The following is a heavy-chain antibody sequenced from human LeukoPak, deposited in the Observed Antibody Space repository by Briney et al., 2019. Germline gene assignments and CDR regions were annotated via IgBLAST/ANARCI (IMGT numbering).Heavy chain of an antibody. CDR2: INPSGGST. V-gene: IGHV1-46*01. D-gene: IGHD3-22*01. CDR1: GYTFTSYY. J-gene: IGHJ5*02. Sequence: ASVTVSYKASGYTFTSYYMHWVGQAPGQGGEGMGMINPSGGSTSYAQKFQGRVTITRETAKKTVYMELSSLRSEDTAVYYCARDYYDSSGSNWFDPWGQGTLVTVSS. CDR3: ARDYYDSSGSNWFDP.